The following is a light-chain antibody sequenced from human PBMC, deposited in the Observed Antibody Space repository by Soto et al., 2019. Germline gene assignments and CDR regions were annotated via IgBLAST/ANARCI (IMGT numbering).Light chain of an antibody. Sequence: DIQMTQSPSTLSASVGDRVTITCRASQTISSWLAWYQQKSGNAPKLLIYDASSLERGVPSRLSVSGSGTDVNLTISSLQPDDFGTSYCQQYNTYATFGQGTKVE. V-gene: IGKV1-5*01. CDR3: QQYNTYAT. CDR2: DAS. J-gene: IGKJ1*01. CDR1: QTISSW.